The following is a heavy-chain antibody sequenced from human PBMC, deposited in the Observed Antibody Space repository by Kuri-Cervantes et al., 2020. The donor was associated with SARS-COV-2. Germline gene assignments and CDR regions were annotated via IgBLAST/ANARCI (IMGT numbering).Heavy chain of an antibody. CDR1: GFTFSNYW. D-gene: IGHD4-11*01. V-gene: IGHV3-7*01. Sequence: GESLKISCTASGFTFSNYWMTWVRQAPGKGLEWVATIKQHGSEKFYVDSVEGRFTISRDNAKSSLYLQMNSLRAEDTAVYYCARDMGDVDYSNPPRVFDYWGQGTLVTVSS. CDR3: ARDMGDVDYSNPPRVFDY. J-gene: IGHJ4*02. CDR2: IKQHGSEK.